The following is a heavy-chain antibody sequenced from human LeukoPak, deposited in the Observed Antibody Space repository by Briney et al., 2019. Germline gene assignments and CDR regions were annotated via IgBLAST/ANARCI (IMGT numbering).Heavy chain of an antibody. D-gene: IGHD3-22*01. CDR2: FDPEDGET. V-gene: IGHV1-24*01. Sequence: GASVKVSCKVSGYTLTELSMHWLRQAPRKGLEWMGGFDPEDGETIYAQKFQGRVTMTEDTSTDTAYMELSSLRSEDTAVYYCATPPPDNYYDTSGYWYYGGQGTLVTVSS. CDR3: ATPPPDNYYDTSGYWYY. CDR1: GYTLTELS. J-gene: IGHJ4*02.